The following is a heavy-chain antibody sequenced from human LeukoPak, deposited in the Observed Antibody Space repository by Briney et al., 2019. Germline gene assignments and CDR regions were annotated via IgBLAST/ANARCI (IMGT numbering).Heavy chain of an antibody. D-gene: IGHD6-19*01. V-gene: IGHV3-21*01. J-gene: IGHJ4*02. CDR1: GLTFSSYA. Sequence: PGGSLRLSCAASGLTFSSYAMHWVRQAPGKGLEWVSSISSTSSLIWYADSLKGRFTISRDNAKNSLYLQMDSLRAEDTAVYYCARYNSGWNDYWGQGTLVTVSS. CDR2: ISSTSSLI. CDR3: ARYNSGWNDY.